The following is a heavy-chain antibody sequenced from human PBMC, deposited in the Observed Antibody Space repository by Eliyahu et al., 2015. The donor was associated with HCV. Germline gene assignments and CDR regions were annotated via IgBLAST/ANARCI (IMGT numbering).Heavy chain of an antibody. Sequence: EVQLLESGGGLVQPGGSLRLSCAASGFTFSSDCMMWVRQAPGKGLEWVASVTASRSLTFYSDSVKGRFTASRDNSKSMLYLQMNSLRAEDTAIYYCAKGAADEKVDWFDPWGQGTLVTVSS. CDR2: VTASRSLT. D-gene: IGHD5-24*01. V-gene: IGHV3-23*01. CDR1: GFTFSSDC. J-gene: IGHJ5*02. CDR3: AKGAADEKVDWFDP.